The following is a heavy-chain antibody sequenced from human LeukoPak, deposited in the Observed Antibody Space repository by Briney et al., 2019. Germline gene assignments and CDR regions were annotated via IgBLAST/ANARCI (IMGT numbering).Heavy chain of an antibody. Sequence: GGSLRLSCAASGFTFSSYSMNWVRQAPGKGLEGVSYISSSSSTIYYADSVKGRFTISRDNAKNSLYLQMNSLRAEDTAVYYCARAGGGLHWGQGTLVTVSS. CDR3: ARAGGGLH. D-gene: IGHD3-16*01. V-gene: IGHV3-48*04. CDR1: GFTFSSYS. CDR2: ISSSSSTI. J-gene: IGHJ4*02.